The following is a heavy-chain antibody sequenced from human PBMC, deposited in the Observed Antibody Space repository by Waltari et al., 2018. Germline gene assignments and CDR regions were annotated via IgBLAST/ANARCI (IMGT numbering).Heavy chain of an antibody. CDR3: VKGGYIISDY. D-gene: IGHD3-22*01. CDR1: GFTFNSVS. CDR2: IASGSDYI. Sequence: EVQLVESGGGLVKPGGSLTLSCEASGFTFNSVSMTWVRQAPGKGLEVLSTIASGSDYIFYAVSVRGRFTISRDNARSTVNLRMNSLRTEDTAVYYCVKGGYIISDYWGQGIQVIVSS. J-gene: IGHJ4*02. V-gene: IGHV3-21*02.